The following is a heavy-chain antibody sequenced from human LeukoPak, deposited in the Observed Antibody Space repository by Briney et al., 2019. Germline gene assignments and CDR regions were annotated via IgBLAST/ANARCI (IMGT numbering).Heavy chain of an antibody. CDR3: AIERHSSGKAGTFNF. V-gene: IGHV3-30-3*01. Sequence: GGSLRLSCAASGVTFTTYSMHWVRQAPGRGLEWVSVTSYDGSIKVYAESVKGRFTISRDNSENTLYLQMNSLKFEDTAVYYCAIERHSSGKAGTFNFWGRGTMVTISS. J-gene: IGHJ3*01. CDR2: TSYDGSIK. D-gene: IGHD6-25*01. CDR1: GVTFTTYS.